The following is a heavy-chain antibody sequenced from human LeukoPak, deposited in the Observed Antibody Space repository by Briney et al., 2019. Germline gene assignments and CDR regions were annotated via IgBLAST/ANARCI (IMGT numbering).Heavy chain of an antibody. CDR3: ARDRSGARGASSFDY. J-gene: IGHJ4*02. V-gene: IGHV4-38-2*02. CDR1: GYSISSGYY. CDR2: IYHSGST. D-gene: IGHD1-26*01. Sequence: SETLSLTCTVSGYSISSGYYWGWIRQPPGKGLEWIGSIYHSGSTYYNPSLKSRVTISVDTSKNQFSLKLSSVTAADTAVYYCARDRSGARGASSFDYWGQGTLVTVSS.